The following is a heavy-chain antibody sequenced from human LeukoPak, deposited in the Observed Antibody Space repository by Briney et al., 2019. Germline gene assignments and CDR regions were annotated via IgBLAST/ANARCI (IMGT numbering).Heavy chain of an antibody. D-gene: IGHD2-15*01. V-gene: IGHV4-39*01. CDR2: IYYSGST. Sequence: PSETLSLTCTVSGGSISSSSYYWGWIRQPPGKGLEWIGSIYYSGSTNYNPSLKSRVTISVDTSKNQFSLKLSSVTAADTAVYYCARHRGHGAVTDYWGQRTLVTVSS. CDR1: GGSISSSSYY. CDR3: ARHRGHGAVTDY. J-gene: IGHJ4*02.